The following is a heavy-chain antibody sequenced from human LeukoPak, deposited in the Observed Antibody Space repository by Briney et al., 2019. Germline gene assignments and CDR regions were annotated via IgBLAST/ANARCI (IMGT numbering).Heavy chain of an antibody. J-gene: IGHJ4*02. CDR1: GGSISSSSYY. D-gene: IGHD7-27*01. Sequence: SETLSLTCTVSGGSISSSSYYWGWIRQPPGKGLEWIGSIYYSGSTYYNPSLKSRVTISVDTSKNQFSLKLSSVTAADTAVYYCARQVNLFRPRRTGTDYWGQGTLVTVSS. V-gene: IGHV4-39*07. CDR3: ARQVNLFRPRRTGTDY. CDR2: IYYSGST.